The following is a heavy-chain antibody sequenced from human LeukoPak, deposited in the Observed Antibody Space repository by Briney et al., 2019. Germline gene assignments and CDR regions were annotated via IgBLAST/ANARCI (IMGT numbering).Heavy chain of an antibody. CDR3: ARDTTVASGMQH. D-gene: IGHD1-1*01. J-gene: IGHJ4*02. V-gene: IGHV4-59*01. CDR1: GGSLSTYS. CDR2: IYYGGTT. Sequence: PSETLSLTCSVSGGSLSTYSWSWVRQSPGKRLEWIGYIYYGGTTNYNPSLKSRVTISADTAKNQFSLRLRSVTAADTAIYYCARDTTVASGMQHWGQGTLATVSS.